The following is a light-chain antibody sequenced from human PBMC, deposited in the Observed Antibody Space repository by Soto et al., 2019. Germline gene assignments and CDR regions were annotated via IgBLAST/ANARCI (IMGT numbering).Light chain of an antibody. Sequence: IVLTPSPCTLSLSQGARAPLSCRASQSVSSNLAWYQQKPGQAPRLLIYGASTRATGIPARFSGSGSGTEFTLTISSLQSEDFAVYYCQQYGSSRWTFGQGTKVDIK. CDR3: QQYGSSRWT. J-gene: IGKJ1*01. CDR1: QSVSSN. V-gene: IGKV3-15*01. CDR2: GAS.